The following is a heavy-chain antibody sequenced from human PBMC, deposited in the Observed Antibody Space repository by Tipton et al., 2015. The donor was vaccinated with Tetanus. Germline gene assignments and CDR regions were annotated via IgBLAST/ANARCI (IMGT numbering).Heavy chain of an antibody. Sequence: TLSLTCTVSGGSINSTTYYWGWIRQAPGKGLEWIGSIYFSGRAYYNPSLKSRVTISIHTPKNQLSLRLTSVTAADTAVYYCARRGSSWYWYFDLWGRGNLVTVSS. J-gene: IGHJ2*01. D-gene: IGHD6-13*01. CDR3: ARRGSSWYWYFDL. CDR1: GGSINSTTYY. V-gene: IGHV4-39*01. CDR2: IYFSGRA.